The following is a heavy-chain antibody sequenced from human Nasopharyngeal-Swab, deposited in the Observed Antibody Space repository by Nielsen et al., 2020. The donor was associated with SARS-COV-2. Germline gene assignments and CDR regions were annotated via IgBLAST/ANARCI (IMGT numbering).Heavy chain of an antibody. V-gene: IGHV3-7*01. CDR1: GFTFSHYA. Sequence: GESLKISCAASGFTFSHYAMSWVRQAPGKGLEWVANIKQDGSEKYYVDSVKGRFTISRDNAKNSLYLQMNSLRAEDTAVYYCASAAPLDYWGQGTLVTASS. CDR3: ASAAPLDY. D-gene: IGHD6-6*01. CDR2: IKQDGSEK. J-gene: IGHJ4*02.